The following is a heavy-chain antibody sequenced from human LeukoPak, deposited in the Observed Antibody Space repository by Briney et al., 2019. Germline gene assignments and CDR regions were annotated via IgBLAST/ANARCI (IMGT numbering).Heavy chain of an antibody. CDR3: ARGGADSGDYVHFDC. Sequence: GGSLRLSCAASGFTFSTFWMTWVRQAPGKGLEWVANINQDGSEKDYVDSVKGRFTISRDNAKNSLYLQVNSLRAEDTAVYYCARGGADSGDYVHFDCWGLGTLVTVSS. D-gene: IGHD4-17*01. CDR1: GFTFSTFW. J-gene: IGHJ4*02. CDR2: INQDGSEK. V-gene: IGHV3-7*01.